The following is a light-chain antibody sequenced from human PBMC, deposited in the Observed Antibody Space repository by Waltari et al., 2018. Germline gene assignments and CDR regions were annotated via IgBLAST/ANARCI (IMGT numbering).Light chain of an antibody. J-gene: IGLJ1*01. V-gene: IGLV1-47*01. CDR2: RKT. Sequence: QSVLTQPPSASETPGQRVTISCSGSNSNPGSNYLYLYQQLPGPAPKLLLYRKTQLPSGVPDRFSASKSGPSASLAISGLRSEDEAVYCCASWDDSHYVFGTGTQVTVL. CDR3: ASWDDSHYV. CDR1: NSNPGSNY.